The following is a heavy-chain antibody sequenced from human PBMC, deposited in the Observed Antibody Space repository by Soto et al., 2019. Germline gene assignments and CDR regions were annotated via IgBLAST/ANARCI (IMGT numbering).Heavy chain of an antibody. CDR2: MNPNSGNT. J-gene: IGHJ6*02. Sequence: GXSVKVSCKASGYSFTSYDINWVRQATGQGLEWMGWMNPNSGNTGYAQKFQGRVTMTRNTSISTAYMELSSLRSEDTAVYYCARGGYSYGYGYYYGMDVWGQGTTVTVSS. D-gene: IGHD5-18*01. V-gene: IGHV1-8*01. CDR3: ARGGYSYGYGYYYGMDV. CDR1: GYSFTSYD.